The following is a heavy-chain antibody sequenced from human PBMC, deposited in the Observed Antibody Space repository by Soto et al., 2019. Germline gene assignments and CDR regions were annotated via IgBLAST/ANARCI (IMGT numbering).Heavy chain of an antibody. CDR3: ASLMTLEDYFDY. CDR1: GGSISSGGYS. V-gene: IGHV4-30-2*01. Sequence: QLQLQESGLGLVKPSQTLSLTCAVSGGSISSGGYSWSWIRQPPGKGLEWIGYIYHSGSTYYNPSLKSRVTISVDRSKNQFSLKLSPVTAADTAVYYCASLMTLEDYFDYWGQGTLVTVSS. CDR2: IYHSGST. J-gene: IGHJ4*02. D-gene: IGHD2-8*01.